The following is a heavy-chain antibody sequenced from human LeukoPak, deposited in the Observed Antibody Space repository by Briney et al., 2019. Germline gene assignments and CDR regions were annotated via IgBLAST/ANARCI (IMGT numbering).Heavy chain of an antibody. CDR2: ISSSSYT. J-gene: IGHJ6*04. Sequence: GGSLRLSCAASGFTFSDYYMSWIRQAPGKGLEWVSYISSSSYTNYADSVKGRFTISRDNAKNSLYLQMNSLRAEDTAVYYCARDLRALWFGMDVWGKGTTVTVSS. V-gene: IGHV3-11*06. D-gene: IGHD3-10*01. CDR1: GFTFSDYY. CDR3: ARDLRALWFGMDV.